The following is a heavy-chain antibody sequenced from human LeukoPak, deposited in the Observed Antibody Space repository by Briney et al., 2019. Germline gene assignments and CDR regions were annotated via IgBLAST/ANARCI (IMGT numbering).Heavy chain of an antibody. D-gene: IGHD1-26*01. CDR3: ARETSGSLGDY. CDR2: IWYDGSDK. CDR1: GFTFSNYA. J-gene: IGHJ4*02. V-gene: IGHV3-33*08. Sequence: PGGSLRLSCAASGFTFSNYAMHWVRQAPGKGLEWVAVIWYDGSDKYYADSVKGRFTISRDNSENTLYLQMNSLRAEDTAVYYCARETSGSLGDYWGQGTLVTVSS.